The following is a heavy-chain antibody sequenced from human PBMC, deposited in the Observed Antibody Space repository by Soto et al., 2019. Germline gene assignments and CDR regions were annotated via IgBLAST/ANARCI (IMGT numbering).Heavy chain of an antibody. Sequence: ASVKVSCKASGYTFTSYYMHWVRQAPGQGLEWMGIINPSGGSTSYAQKFQGRVTMTRDTSTSTVYMELSSLRSEDTAVYYCARAARANPLRYFDWLQGYWGQGTLVTVS. D-gene: IGHD3-9*01. CDR3: ARAARANPLRYFDWLQGY. CDR1: GYTFTSYY. V-gene: IGHV1-46*03. CDR2: INPSGGST. J-gene: IGHJ4*02.